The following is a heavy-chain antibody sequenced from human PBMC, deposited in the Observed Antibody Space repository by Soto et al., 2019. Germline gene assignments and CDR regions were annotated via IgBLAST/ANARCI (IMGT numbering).Heavy chain of an antibody. CDR1: GFTFSNYA. CDR2: ISGSGGST. J-gene: IGHJ4*02. Sequence: PGGSLRLSCAASGFTFSNYAMSWVRQAPGKGLEWVSSISGSGGSTYYADSVKGRFTISRDNSKNTLYLQMSSLRDEDTAVYYCAKRYSSSLSGYYFDYWGQGTLVTVSS. V-gene: IGHV3-23*01. D-gene: IGHD6-6*01. CDR3: AKRYSSSLSGYYFDY.